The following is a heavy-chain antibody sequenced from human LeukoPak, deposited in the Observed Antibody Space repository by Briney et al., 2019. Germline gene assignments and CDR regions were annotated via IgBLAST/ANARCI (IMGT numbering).Heavy chain of an antibody. CDR1: GGTFSSYA. V-gene: IGHV1-69*13. J-gene: IGHJ5*02. CDR3: ARDREYYYDSSGYYPNWFDP. D-gene: IGHD3-22*01. Sequence: ASVKVSCKASGGTFSSYAISWVRQAPGQGLEWMGGIIPIFGTANYAQKFQGRVTITADESTSTAYMELSSLRSEDTAVYYCARDREYYYDSSGYYPNWFDPWGQGTLVTVSS. CDR2: IIPIFGTA.